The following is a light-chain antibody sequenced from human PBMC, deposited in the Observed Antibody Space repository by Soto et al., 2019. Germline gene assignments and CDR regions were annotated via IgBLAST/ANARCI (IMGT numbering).Light chain of an antibody. CDR3: SSYTSSSRYV. CDR1: SSDVGDYNY. CDR2: DVS. Sequence: QSALTQPASVSGSPGQSITISCTGTSSDVGDYNYVSWYQQHPGKAPKFMIYDVSIRPSGVSNRFSGSKSGNTASLTISGLHAEDEADYYCSSYTSSSRYVFGTGTKLTVL. J-gene: IGLJ1*01. V-gene: IGLV2-14*01.